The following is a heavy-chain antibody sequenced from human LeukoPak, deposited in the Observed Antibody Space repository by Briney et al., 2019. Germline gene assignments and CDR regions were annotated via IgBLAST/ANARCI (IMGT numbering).Heavy chain of an antibody. CDR2: VYYSGTT. V-gene: IGHV4-61*08. J-gene: IGHJ6*02. Sequence: PSETLSLTCTVSGGSVNSGGYYWSWIRQSPGNGLEWIGYVYYSGTTNYNPSLKSRVTISLDTSKDQFSLRLNSVTAADTAVYYYAREYSSSSRGDYYYYGMAVWGPGTTVTVSS. CDR1: GGSVNSGGYY. D-gene: IGHD6-6*01. CDR3: AREYSSSSRGDYYYYGMAV.